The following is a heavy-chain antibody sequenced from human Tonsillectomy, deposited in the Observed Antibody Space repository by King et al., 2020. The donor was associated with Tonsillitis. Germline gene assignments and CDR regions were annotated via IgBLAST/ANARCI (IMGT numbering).Heavy chain of an antibody. V-gene: IGHV3-30*19. D-gene: IGHD3-10*01. CDR2: ISYDGSHQ. CDR1: GLNFPSYG. Sequence: VQLVESGGGVVQPGRSLRLSCSASGLNFPSYGIHWVRQAPGKGLEWVAVISYDGSHQFYADSVKGRFIGSRDNSKHTAYLEMNSLRSDDTALYFCHCFRGVAEYWGQGTLVTVSS. J-gene: IGHJ1*01. CDR3: HCFRGVAEY.